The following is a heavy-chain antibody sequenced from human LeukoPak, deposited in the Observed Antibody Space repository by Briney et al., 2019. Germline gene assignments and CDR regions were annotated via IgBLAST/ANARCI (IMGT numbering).Heavy chain of an antibody. CDR1: GFTVSSNY. D-gene: IGHD6-6*01. Sequence: PGGSLRLSCAASGFTVSSNYMSWVRQAPGKGLEWVSGISGSGDSTYYADSVKGRFTISRDNSKNTLYLQMNSLRAEDTAVYYCAKEGSIAAPNQIDYWGQGTLVTVSS. V-gene: IGHV3-23*01. CDR2: ISGSGDST. CDR3: AKEGSIAAPNQIDY. J-gene: IGHJ4*02.